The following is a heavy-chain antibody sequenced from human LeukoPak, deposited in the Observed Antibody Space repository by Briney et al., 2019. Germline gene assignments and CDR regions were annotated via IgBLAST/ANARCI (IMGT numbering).Heavy chain of an antibody. D-gene: IGHD6-13*01. V-gene: IGHV1-69*13. CDR1: GGTFSSYA. CDR3: ARGPAAAGYYYYYYGMDV. Sequence: ASVKVSCKASGGTFSSYAISWVRQAPGQGLEWMGGIIPIFGTANYAQKFQGRVTITADEPTSTAYMELSSLRSEDTAVYYCARGPAAAGYYYYYYGMDVWGKGTTVTVSS. CDR2: IIPIFGTA. J-gene: IGHJ6*04.